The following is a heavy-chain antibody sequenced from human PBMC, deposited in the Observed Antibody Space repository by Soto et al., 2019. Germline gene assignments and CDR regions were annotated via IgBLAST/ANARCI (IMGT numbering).Heavy chain of an antibody. D-gene: IGHD4-4*01. J-gene: IGHJ4*02. Sequence: TLSLTCEVSGVSINACGYSWNLIRQSPGKALEWMGHIYQSGSTYYKPSLKGRITISVDMSKNDFSLEVTSVTPADTAVYFCARGDYNDYFDFWGQGALVTVSS. CDR2: IYQSGST. CDR3: ARGDYNDYFDF. CDR1: GVSINACGYS. V-gene: IGHV4-30-2*06.